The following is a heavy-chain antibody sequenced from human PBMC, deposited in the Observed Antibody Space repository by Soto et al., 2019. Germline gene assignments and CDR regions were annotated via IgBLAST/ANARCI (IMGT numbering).Heavy chain of an antibody. V-gene: IGHV4-34*01. CDR3: ARGYCSGGSCYYYYYGMDV. J-gene: IGHJ6*02. CDR1: GGSFSGYY. D-gene: IGHD2-15*01. CDR2: INHSGST. Sequence: SETLSLTCAVYGGSFSGYYWSWIRQPPGKGLEWIGEINHSGSTNYNPSLKSRVTISVDTSKNQFSLKLSSVTAADTAVYYCARGYCSGGSCYYYYYGMDVWGQGTTVTVSS.